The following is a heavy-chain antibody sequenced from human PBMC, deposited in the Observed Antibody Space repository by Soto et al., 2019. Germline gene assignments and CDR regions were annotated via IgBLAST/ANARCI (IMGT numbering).Heavy chain of an antibody. CDR1: GFTFSSYG. CDR3: ARDRLVYYGSGSYYYYYYGMDV. V-gene: IGHV3-33*01. CDR2: IWYDGSNK. J-gene: IGHJ6*02. Sequence: PXGALILSCSASGFTFSSYGMHWVRQAPGKGLEWVAVIWYDGSNKYYADSVKGRFTISRDNSKNTLYLQMNSLRAEDTAVYYCARDRLVYYGSGSYYYYYYGMDVWGQGTTVTVSS. D-gene: IGHD3-10*01.